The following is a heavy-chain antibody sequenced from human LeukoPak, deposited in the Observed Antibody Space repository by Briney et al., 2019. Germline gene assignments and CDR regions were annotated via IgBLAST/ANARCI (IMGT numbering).Heavy chain of an antibody. CDR3: ARRGYDILTGYYYDAFDI. Sequence: PSETLSLTCTVSGGSISSSTYYWGWIRQSPGKGLEWIGSIYYSGSTYYNPSLKSRVTISVDTSKNQFSLKLSSVTAADTAVYYCARRGYDILTGYYYDAFDIWGQGTMVTVSS. V-gene: IGHV4-39*07. CDR2: IYYSGST. J-gene: IGHJ3*02. D-gene: IGHD3-9*01. CDR1: GGSISSSTYY.